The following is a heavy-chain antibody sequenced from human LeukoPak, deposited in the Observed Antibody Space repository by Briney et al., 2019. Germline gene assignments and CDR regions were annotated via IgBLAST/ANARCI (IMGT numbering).Heavy chain of an antibody. V-gene: IGHV4-34*01. Sequence: SETLSLTCAVYGGSFSGYYWSWIRQPPGKGLEWIGEINHSGSTNYNPSLKSRVTISVDTSKNQFSLKLSSVTAADTAVYYCARRYSSSWAGDQLDYWGQGTLVTVSS. J-gene: IGHJ4*02. CDR3: ARRYSSSWAGDQLDY. CDR1: GGSFSGYY. CDR2: INHSGST. D-gene: IGHD6-13*01.